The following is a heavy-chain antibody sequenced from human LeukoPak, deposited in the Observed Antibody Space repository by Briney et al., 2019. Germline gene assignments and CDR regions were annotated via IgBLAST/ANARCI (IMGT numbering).Heavy chain of an antibody. CDR2: IYYSGST. J-gene: IGHJ4*02. D-gene: IGHD3-3*01. V-gene: IGHV4-39*01. Sequence: PSQTLSLTCTVSGGSISSGGYYWSWIRQPPGKGLEWIGSIYYSGSTYYNPSLKSRVTISVDTSKNQFSLKLSSVTAADTAVYYCASYDFWSGYFNYWGQGTLVTVSS. CDR1: GGSISSGGYY. CDR3: ASYDFWSGYFNY.